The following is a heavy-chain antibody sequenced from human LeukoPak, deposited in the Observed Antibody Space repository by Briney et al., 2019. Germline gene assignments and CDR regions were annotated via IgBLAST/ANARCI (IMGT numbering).Heavy chain of an antibody. CDR2: ISPSSSYI. J-gene: IGHJ4*02. CDR1: GFSFSSYS. V-gene: IGHV3-21*04. Sequence: PGGSLRLSCAASGFSFSSYSMNWVRQAPGKGLEWVSSISPSSSYIYYADSVKGRFTISRDNAKNSLYLQMNSLRAEDTALYYCTRGPHSGSYFGTDYWGQGTLVTVSS. D-gene: IGHD1-26*01. CDR3: TRGPHSGSYFGTDY.